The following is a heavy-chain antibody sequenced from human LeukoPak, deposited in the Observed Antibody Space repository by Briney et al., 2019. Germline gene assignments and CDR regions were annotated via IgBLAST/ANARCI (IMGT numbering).Heavy chain of an antibody. Sequence: RGSLRLSCAASGFTFSSYAMSWVRQAPGKGLEWVSAISGSGGSTYYADSVKGRFTISRDNSKNTLYLQVNSLRAEDTAVYYCAKEGKGSYYYFDYWGQGTLVTVSS. D-gene: IGHD1-26*01. J-gene: IGHJ4*02. CDR2: ISGSGGST. CDR1: GFTFSSYA. V-gene: IGHV3-23*01. CDR3: AKEGKGSYYYFDY.